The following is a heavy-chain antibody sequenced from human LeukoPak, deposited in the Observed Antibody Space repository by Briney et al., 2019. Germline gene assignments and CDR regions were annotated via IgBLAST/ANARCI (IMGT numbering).Heavy chain of an antibody. CDR2: TSSSDPGT. V-gene: IGHV3-23*01. CDR3: ARAPVTSCRGALCYPFDY. D-gene: IGHD2-15*01. CDR1: GFPLSSYA. Sequence: GGSLRLSCAASGFPLSSYAMSWVRQGPGKGLEWVAATSSSDPGTYHADSVRGRFTISRDNSKNTLYLQMNRLRVEDAAVYYCARAPVTSCRGALCYPFDYWGQGTLVTVSS. J-gene: IGHJ4*02.